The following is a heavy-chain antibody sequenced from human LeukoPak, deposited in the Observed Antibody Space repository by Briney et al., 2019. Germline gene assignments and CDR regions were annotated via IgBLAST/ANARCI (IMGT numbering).Heavy chain of an antibody. J-gene: IGHJ4*02. CDR1: GFTFSSYG. V-gene: IGHV3-30*18. D-gene: IGHD6-13*01. CDR2: ISYDGSNK. Sequence: GGSLRLSCAASGFTFSSYGMHWVRQAPGKGLEWVAVISYDGSNKYYADSVKGRFTISRDNSKNTLYLQMNSLRAEDTAVYYCAKDRIAAAASRYFDYWGQGTLVTVSS. CDR3: AKDRIAAAASRYFDY.